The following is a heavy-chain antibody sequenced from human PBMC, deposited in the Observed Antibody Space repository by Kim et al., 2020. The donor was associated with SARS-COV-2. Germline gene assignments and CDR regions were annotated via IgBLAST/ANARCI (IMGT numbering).Heavy chain of an antibody. V-gene: IGHV4-59*08. CDR1: GGSISSYY. D-gene: IGHD6-6*01. J-gene: IGHJ5*02. CDR3: ARLGVFPQLVGDWFDP. Sequence: SETLSLTCTVSGGSISSYYWSWIRQPPGKGLEWIGYIYYSGSTNYNPSLKSRVTISVDTSKNQFSLKLSSVTAADTAVYYCARLGVFPQLVGDWFDPWGQGTLVTVSS. CDR2: IYYSGST.